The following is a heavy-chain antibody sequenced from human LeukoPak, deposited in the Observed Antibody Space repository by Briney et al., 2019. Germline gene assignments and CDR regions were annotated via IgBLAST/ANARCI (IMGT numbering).Heavy chain of an antibody. V-gene: IGHV1-2*02. CDR1: GGTFSSYA. CDR3: ARVWGGYGSTSCYDY. D-gene: IGHD2-2*01. CDR2: INPNSGGT. Sequence: ASVKVSCKASGGTFSSYAISWVRQAPGQGLEWMGRINPNSGGTNYAQKFQGRVTMTRDTSISTAYMELSRLRSDDTAVYYCARVWGGYGSTSCYDYWGQGTLVTVSS. J-gene: IGHJ4*02.